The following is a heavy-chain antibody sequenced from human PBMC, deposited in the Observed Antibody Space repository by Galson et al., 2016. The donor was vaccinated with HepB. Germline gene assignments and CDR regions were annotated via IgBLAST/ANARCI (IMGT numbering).Heavy chain of an antibody. D-gene: IGHD3-3*01. Sequence: SLRLSCAASGFTFSGSSMHWVRQASGKGLEWVGRIRSKANNYATAYAASGKGSFTISRDDSKHTAYLHMNSLKTEDTAVYYCTRLTIFGVVTNYWGQGTLGTDSS. CDR1: GFTFSGSS. J-gene: IGHJ4*02. CDR3: TRLTIFGVVTNY. CDR2: IRSKANNYAT. V-gene: IGHV3-73*01.